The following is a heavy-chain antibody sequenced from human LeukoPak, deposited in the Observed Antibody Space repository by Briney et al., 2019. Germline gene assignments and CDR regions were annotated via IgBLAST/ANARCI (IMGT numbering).Heavy chain of an antibody. CDR2: IFSDGST. J-gene: IGHJ4*02. V-gene: IGHV3-53*01. Sequence: GGSLRLSCAASGFTVSTNYMSWVRQAPGKGLEWVSVIFSDGSTYYADSVKGRFTISRDNSKNTLYLQMNSLRAEDTAVYYCARNAGGTFDYWGQGTLVTVSS. CDR1: GFTVSTNY. CDR3: ARNAGGTFDY. D-gene: IGHD3-16*01.